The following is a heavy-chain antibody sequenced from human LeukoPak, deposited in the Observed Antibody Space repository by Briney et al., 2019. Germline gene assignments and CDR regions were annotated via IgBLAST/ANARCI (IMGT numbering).Heavy chain of an antibody. D-gene: IGHD2-2*01. J-gene: IGHJ3*02. CDR1: GSTFTSYW. V-gene: IGHV5-51*01. CDR2: LYSGDSDT. Sequence: GESLQISCKWSGSTFTSYWIGWVRPMPGKGLEWMGILYSGDSDTRNSPSFQGQVTISADKSISTAYLQWSSLKASDTAMYYCARGPHSYYCSSTSCYSRGDAFDIWGQGTMVTVSS. CDR3: ARGPHSYYCSSTSCYSRGDAFDI.